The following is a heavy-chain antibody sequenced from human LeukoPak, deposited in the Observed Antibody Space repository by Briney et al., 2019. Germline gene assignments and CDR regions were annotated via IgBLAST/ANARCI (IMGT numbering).Heavy chain of an antibody. Sequence: GGSLRLSCAASGFTFSSYAMSWVRQAPGKGLECVSAISGSGGSTYYADSVKGRFTISRDNPKNTLYLQMNSLRAEDTAVYYCAKVDNQDGDPYDYWGQGTLVTVSS. CDR1: GFTFSSYA. CDR2: ISGSGGST. V-gene: IGHV3-23*01. J-gene: IGHJ4*02. D-gene: IGHD4-17*01. CDR3: AKVDNQDGDPYDY.